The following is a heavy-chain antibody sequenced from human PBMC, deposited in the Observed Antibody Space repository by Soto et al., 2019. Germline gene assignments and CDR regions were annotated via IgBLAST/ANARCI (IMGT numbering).Heavy chain of an antibody. J-gene: IGHJ4*02. V-gene: IGHV4-61*03. CDR2: IYHSGIT. CDR3: AREDMSGTYYFDS. Sequence: QVQLQESGPGVVRSSETLSLTCAVFGGSVSSETHFWSWIRQPPGKGLEWIGYIYHSGITNSNPSLKGRLTLSVDQSTNHFSLSLASVTAADTAIYYCAREDMSGTYYFDSWGQGTRVTVSS. D-gene: IGHD1-26*01. CDR1: GGSVSSETHF.